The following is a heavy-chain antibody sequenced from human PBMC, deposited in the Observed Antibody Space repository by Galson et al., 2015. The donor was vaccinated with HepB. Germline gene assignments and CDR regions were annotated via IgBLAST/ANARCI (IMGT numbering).Heavy chain of an antibody. CDR2: ISAYNGNT. J-gene: IGHJ3*02. CDR1: GYTFTSYG. Sequence: SVKVSCKASGYTFTSYGISWVRQAPGQGLEWMGWISAYNGNTNYAQKLQGRVTMTTDTSTSTAYMELRSLRSDDTAVYYCARDGGGFGELSPFDIWGQGTMVTVSS. D-gene: IGHD3-10*01. CDR3: ARDGGGFGELSPFDI. V-gene: IGHV1-18*04.